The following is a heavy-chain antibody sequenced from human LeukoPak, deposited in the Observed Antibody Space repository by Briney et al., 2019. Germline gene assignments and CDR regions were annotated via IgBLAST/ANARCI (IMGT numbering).Heavy chain of an antibody. Sequence: GGSLRLSCAASGFTFSSYAMSWVRQAPGKGLEWVSAISGSGGSTYYADSVKGRFPISRDNSKNTLYLQMNSLRAEDTAVYYCAASLVVPYYYHYMDVWGKGTTVTVSS. CDR2: ISGSGGST. CDR3: AASLVVPYYYHYMDV. J-gene: IGHJ6*03. V-gene: IGHV3-23*01. D-gene: IGHD3-22*01. CDR1: GFTFSSYA.